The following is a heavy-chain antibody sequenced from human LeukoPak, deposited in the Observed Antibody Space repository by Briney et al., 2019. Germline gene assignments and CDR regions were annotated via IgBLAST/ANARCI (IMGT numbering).Heavy chain of an antibody. Sequence: GGSLRLSCAASGYTFRSYSMNWVRQAPGKGLEWVSSISSSSSYIYYADSVKGRFTVSRDNAKNSLYLQMNSLRAEDTAVYYCARDKEEELVPDYWGQGTLVTVSS. J-gene: IGHJ4*02. V-gene: IGHV3-21*01. CDR3: ARDKEEELVPDY. CDR1: GYTFRSYS. D-gene: IGHD3-9*01. CDR2: ISSSSSYI.